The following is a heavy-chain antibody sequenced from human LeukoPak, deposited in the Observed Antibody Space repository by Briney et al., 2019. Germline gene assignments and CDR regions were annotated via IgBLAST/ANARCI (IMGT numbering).Heavy chain of an antibody. D-gene: IGHD4-17*01. J-gene: IGHJ4*02. CDR2: MYHGGST. V-gene: IGHV4-4*02. Sequence: KSSGTLSLTCAVSGGSISSSNWWRWVRQPPGKGLEWIGEMYHGGSTNYNPSLKNRVTISLDKSNNQFSLKLSSVTAADTAVYYCARKIHGDYNRVDYCGQGTLVTVSS. CDR1: GGSISSSNW. CDR3: ARKIHGDYNRVDY.